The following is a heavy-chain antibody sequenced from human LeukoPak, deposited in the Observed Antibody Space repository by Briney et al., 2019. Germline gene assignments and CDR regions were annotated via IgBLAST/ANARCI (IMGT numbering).Heavy chain of an antibody. J-gene: IGHJ4*02. Sequence: PGGSLRLSCAASGFTFTTYWMTWVRQAPGKGLEWVANINQDGTEKHYVDSVKGRFTISRDNAKNPLSLQMNSLRVEDTAVYYCAKVAKYYYGSETYYFFEHWGQGTPVTASS. V-gene: IGHV3-7*01. D-gene: IGHD3-10*01. CDR3: AKVAKYYYGSETYYFFEH. CDR2: INQDGTEK. CDR1: GFTFTTYW.